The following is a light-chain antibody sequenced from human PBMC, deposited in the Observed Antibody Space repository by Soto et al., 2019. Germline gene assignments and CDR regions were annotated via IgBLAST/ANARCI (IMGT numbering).Light chain of an antibody. CDR3: SSYTSSSTPYV. Sequence: QSALTQPASVSGSPGQSIPISCTGTRSDVGGYNYVSWYQQHPGKAPKLMIYEVSNRPSGVSNRFSGSKSGNTASLTISGLQAEDEADYYCSSYTSSSTPYVLGTGTKLTVL. J-gene: IGLJ1*01. V-gene: IGLV2-14*01. CDR1: RSDVGGYNY. CDR2: EVS.